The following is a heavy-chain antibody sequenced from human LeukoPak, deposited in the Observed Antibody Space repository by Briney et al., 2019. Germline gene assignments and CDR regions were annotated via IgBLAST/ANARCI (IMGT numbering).Heavy chain of an antibody. CDR1: GGTFSNYA. J-gene: IGHJ4*02. Sequence: SVKVSCKASGGTFSNYAISWVRQAPGQGLEWMGGIIPIFGTANYAQKFQGRVTITADESTSTAYMELSSLRSEDTAVYYCARGWLAETTVVTPYNYWGQGTLVTVSS. D-gene: IGHD4-23*01. V-gene: IGHV1-69*13. CDR3: ARGWLAETTVVTPYNY. CDR2: IIPIFGTA.